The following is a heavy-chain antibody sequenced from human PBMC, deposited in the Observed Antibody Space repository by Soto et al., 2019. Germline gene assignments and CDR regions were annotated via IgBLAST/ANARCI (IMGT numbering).Heavy chain of an antibody. CDR1: GGTFSSYT. V-gene: IGHV1-69*02. CDR2: IIPILGIA. D-gene: IGHD3-10*01. CDR3: ASDYGSGSYYDVDY. Sequence: QVQLVQSGAEVKKPGSSVKVSCKASGGTFSSYTISWVRQAPGQGLEWMGRIIPILGIANYAQKFQGRVTITAEKSTSTAYMELSSLRSEDTAVYYCASDYGSGSYYDVDYWGQGTLVTVSS. J-gene: IGHJ4*02.